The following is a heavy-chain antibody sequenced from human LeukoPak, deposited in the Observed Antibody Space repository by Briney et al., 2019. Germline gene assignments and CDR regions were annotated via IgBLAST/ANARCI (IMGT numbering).Heavy chain of an antibody. CDR3: ASATLRCSGGSCYEMDV. CDR1: GGTFSSYT. CDR2: IIPLFGTP. J-gene: IGHJ6*04. V-gene: IGHV1-69*06. D-gene: IGHD2-15*01. Sequence: ASVKVSCKASGGTFSSYTISWVRQAPGQGLEWMGGIIPLFGTPDYAQKFRDRLTITADKSTSTAYMELSSLRSEDTAVYYCASATLRCSGGSCYEMDVWGKGTTVTVSS.